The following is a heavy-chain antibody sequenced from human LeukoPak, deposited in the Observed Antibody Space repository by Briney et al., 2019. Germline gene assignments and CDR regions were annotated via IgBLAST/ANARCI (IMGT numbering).Heavy chain of an antibody. Sequence: PGGSLRLSCAASGLTVSSNYMNWVRQAPGKGLEWVSALYIGGNTYYADSVRGRFTISRDNAKNSLYLQMNSLRAEDTALYHCARAVYYDFWSGSPDDAFDIWGQGTMVTVSS. CDR1: GLTVSSNY. CDR3: ARAVYYDFWSGSPDDAFDI. CDR2: LYIGGNT. D-gene: IGHD3-3*01. J-gene: IGHJ3*02. V-gene: IGHV3-53*01.